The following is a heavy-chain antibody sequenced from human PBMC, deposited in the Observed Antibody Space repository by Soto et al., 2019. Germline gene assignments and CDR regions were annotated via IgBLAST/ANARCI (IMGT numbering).Heavy chain of an antibody. CDR1: GGSISSSSYY. Sequence: PSETLSLTCTVSGGSISSSSYYWGWIRQPPGKGLEWIGSIYYSGSTYYNPSLKSRVTISVDTSKNQFSLKLSSVTAADTAVYYCATSITMIVVVKGNWFDPWGQGTLVTVSS. CDR2: IYYSGST. CDR3: ATSITMIVVVKGNWFDP. V-gene: IGHV4-39*01. J-gene: IGHJ5*02. D-gene: IGHD3-22*01.